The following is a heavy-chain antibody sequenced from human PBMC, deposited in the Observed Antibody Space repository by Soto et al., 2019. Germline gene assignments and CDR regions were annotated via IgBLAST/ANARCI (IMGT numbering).Heavy chain of an antibody. J-gene: IGHJ3*02. D-gene: IGHD3-3*01. V-gene: IGHV1-58*02. CDR1: GFTFTSSA. Sequence: QMQLVQSGPEVKKPGTSVKVSCKASGFTFTSSAMQWVRQARGQRLEWIGWIVVGSGNTNYAQKFQERVTTTRCMANSTAYMELGSLRCEGTAVYYCAAVQYYDFWSGYYTDDAFDIWAQGKIVTVSS. CDR3: AAVQYYDFWSGYYTDDAFDI. CDR2: IVVGSGNT.